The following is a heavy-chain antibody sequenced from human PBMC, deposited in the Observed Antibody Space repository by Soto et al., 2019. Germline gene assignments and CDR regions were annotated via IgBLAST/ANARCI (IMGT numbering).Heavy chain of an antibody. Sequence: ASVKVSCKSSGYTFTNYAIHWVRQAPGQRLEWMGWINGGNGNTRYSQKFQGRVTITRDTSANTVYMELSSLTSEDTAIYYCARTLAGTYALDYWGQGTLVTVSS. CDR3: ARTLAGTYALDY. J-gene: IGHJ4*02. V-gene: IGHV1-3*01. CDR1: GYTFTNYA. CDR2: INGGNGNT. D-gene: IGHD6-19*01.